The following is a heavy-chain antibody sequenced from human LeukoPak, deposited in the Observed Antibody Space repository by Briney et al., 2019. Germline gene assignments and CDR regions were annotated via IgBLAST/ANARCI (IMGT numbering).Heavy chain of an antibody. J-gene: IGHJ4*02. CDR2: ISSSSSYI. D-gene: IGHD3-9*01. CDR3: FKQKTAYDILTGYYTGGADY. CDR1: GFTFSSYS. V-gene: IGHV3-21*01. Sequence: GGSLRLSCAASGFTFSSYSMNWVRQAPGKGLEVFSSISSSSSYIYYADSVKARFTISRDNAKNSLYLQMNSLRAEDTAVFFFFKQKTAYDILTGYYTGGADYWGQGTLVTVSS.